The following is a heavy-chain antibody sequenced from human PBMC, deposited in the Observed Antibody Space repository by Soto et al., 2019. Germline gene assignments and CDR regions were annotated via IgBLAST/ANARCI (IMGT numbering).Heavy chain of an antibody. D-gene: IGHD2-8*01. V-gene: IGHV3-30-3*01. CDR2: ISSDGSSK. CDR3: ARSRNGGVPESINC. Sequence: QVHLVESGGGVVQPGGSLRLSCAASGFTFSLYAMHWVRQAPGEGLEWVAVISSDGSSKYYGDSVKGRCTVSRDNSNNTLYLSMTSLRPDDTAVFYCARSRNGGVPESINCWGQGTLVTVSS. J-gene: IGHJ4*02. CDR1: GFTFSLYA.